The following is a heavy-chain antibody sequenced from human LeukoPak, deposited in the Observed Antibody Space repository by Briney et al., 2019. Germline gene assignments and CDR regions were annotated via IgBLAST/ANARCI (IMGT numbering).Heavy chain of an antibody. CDR2: IIPIFGIT. D-gene: IGHD3-22*01. V-gene: IGHV1-69*04. Sequence: SVKVSCKASGGTFTSYAFTWVRQAPGQGLEWMGRIIPIFGITNYGRKFQGRVTITADKSTSTAYMELSSLKSEDTAVYYCAATYDSTGYYHGYFHHWGQGTLVTVSS. CDR1: GGTFTSYA. J-gene: IGHJ1*01. CDR3: AATYDSTGYYHGYFHH.